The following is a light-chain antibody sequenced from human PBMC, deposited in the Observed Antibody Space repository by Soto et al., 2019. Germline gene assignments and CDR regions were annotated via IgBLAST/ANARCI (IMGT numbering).Light chain of an antibody. CDR3: SAWDDSLSGPV. CDR1: TSNIGSNY. Sequence: QSVLTQPPSASGTPGQRVTISCSGSTSNIGSNYEYWYRQLPGTAPNVLIYRNDERPSGVPDRFSGSKSGSSASLAISGLRFEDEADYYCSAWDDSLSGPVFGRGTQLTVL. J-gene: IGLJ3*02. V-gene: IGLV1-47*01. CDR2: RND.